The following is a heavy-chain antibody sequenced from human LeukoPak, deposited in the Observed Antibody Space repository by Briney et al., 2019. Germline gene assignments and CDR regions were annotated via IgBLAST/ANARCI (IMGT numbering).Heavy chain of an antibody. J-gene: IGHJ4*02. D-gene: IGHD3-22*01. CDR1: GGTFSSYA. V-gene: IGHV1-69*05. Sequence: SVKVSCKASGGTFSSYAISWVRQAPGQGLEWMGGIIPIFGTVNYAQKFQGRVTITTDESTSTAYMELSSPRSEDTAVYYCARGEVSGYPFDYWGQGTLVTVSS. CDR2: IIPIFGTV. CDR3: ARGEVSGYPFDY.